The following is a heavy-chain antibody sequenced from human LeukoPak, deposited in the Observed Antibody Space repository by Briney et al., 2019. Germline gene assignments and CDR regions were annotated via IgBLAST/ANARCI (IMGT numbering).Heavy chain of an antibody. Sequence: GGSLRLSCAASGFTFDSYAMSWVRRAPGKGLEWVASIGPTGSDRYHADSIKGRFTISRDNANNFLYLQMNSLRAEDTAVYYCATETNGRHYDYWGQGTLLTVSS. D-gene: IGHD1-14*01. CDR2: IGPTGSDR. J-gene: IGHJ4*02. CDR3: ATETNGRHYDY. CDR1: GFTFDSYA. V-gene: IGHV3-21*06.